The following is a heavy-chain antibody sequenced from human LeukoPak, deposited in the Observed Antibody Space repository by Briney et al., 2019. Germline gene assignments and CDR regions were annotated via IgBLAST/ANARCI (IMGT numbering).Heavy chain of an antibody. CDR3: ARDICSGGSCYSDY. D-gene: IGHD2-15*01. J-gene: IGHJ4*02. Sequence: SHDGNIENYADSVKGRFTISRDNSKNTLYLQMNSLRVEDMAVYYCARDICSGGSCYSDYWGQGTLVTVSS. V-gene: IGHV3-30-3*01. CDR2: SHDGNIE.